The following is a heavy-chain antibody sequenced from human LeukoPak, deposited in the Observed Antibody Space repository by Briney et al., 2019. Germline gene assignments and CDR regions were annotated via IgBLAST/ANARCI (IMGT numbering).Heavy chain of an antibody. CDR3: ARRWSFDY. J-gene: IGHJ4*02. CDR1: GFTFSSYG. Sequence: GGSLRLSCAASGFTFSSYGMHWVRQAPGKGLEWVAFIRYDGNDKYYADSVRGRFTISRDNSKNTLYLQMNSLRAEDTAVYYCARRWSFDYWGQGTLVTVSS. D-gene: IGHD6-13*01. V-gene: IGHV3-30*02. CDR2: IRYDGNDK.